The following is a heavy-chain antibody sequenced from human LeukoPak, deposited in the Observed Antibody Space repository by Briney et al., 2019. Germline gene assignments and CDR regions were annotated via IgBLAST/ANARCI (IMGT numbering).Heavy chain of an antibody. CDR3: ARGDYSNYEIVAGFDY. CDR1: GGSFSGYY. CDR2: INHSGST. J-gene: IGHJ4*02. V-gene: IGHV4-34*01. Sequence: SETLSLTCAVYGGSFSGYYWSWIRQPPGKGLEWIGEINHSGSTTYNPSLKSRVTISVDTSKNQFSLKLSSVTAADTAVYYCARGDYSNYEIVAGFDYWGQGTLVTVSS. D-gene: IGHD4-11*01.